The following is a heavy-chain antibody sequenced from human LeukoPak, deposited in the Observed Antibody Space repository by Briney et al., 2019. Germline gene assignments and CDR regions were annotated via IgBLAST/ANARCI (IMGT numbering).Heavy chain of an antibody. Sequence: NHGESLKIPCKGSGYRFTSYWIGWVRQMPGKGLEWMGIIYPGDSDTRYSPSFQGQVTISADKSISTAYLQWSSLKASDTAMYYCARPSSSGWYYFDYWGQGTLVTVSS. CDR1: GYRFTSYW. CDR3: ARPSSSGWYYFDY. J-gene: IGHJ4*02. V-gene: IGHV5-51*01. D-gene: IGHD6-19*01. CDR2: IYPGDSDT.